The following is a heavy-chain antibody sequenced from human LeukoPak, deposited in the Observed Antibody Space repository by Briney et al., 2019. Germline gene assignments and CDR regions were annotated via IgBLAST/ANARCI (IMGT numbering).Heavy chain of an antibody. CDR2: IRYDGSNK. CDR3: AKLLAGWELLRWKDAFDI. Sequence: PGGSLRLSCAASGFTFSSYGMHWVRQAPGKGLEWVAFIRYDGSNKYYADSVKGRFTISRDNSKNTLYLQMNSLRAEDTAVYYCAKLLAGWELLRWKDAFDIWGQGTMVTVS. CDR1: GFTFSSYG. J-gene: IGHJ3*02. D-gene: IGHD1-26*01. V-gene: IGHV3-30*02.